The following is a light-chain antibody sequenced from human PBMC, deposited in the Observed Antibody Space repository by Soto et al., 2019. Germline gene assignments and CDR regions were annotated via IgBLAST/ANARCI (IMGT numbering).Light chain of an antibody. J-gene: IGKJ4*01. Sequence: DIQMTQSPSSLSASVGDRVTITCRASQGIRNGLGWYQQKPGKAPKRLIYAASSLQSGVPSRFSGSGSGTEFTLTISSLQPEDFATYYCLQHNSYPLLTFGGGTKVDIK. V-gene: IGKV1-17*01. CDR1: QGIRNG. CDR3: LQHNSYPLLT. CDR2: AAS.